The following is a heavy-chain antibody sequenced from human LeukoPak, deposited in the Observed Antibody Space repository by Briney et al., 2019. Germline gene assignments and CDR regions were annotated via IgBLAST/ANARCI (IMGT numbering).Heavy chain of an antibody. CDR2: IWFDGSNE. CDR3: ARDRVGGLVTWGSAFDI. CDR1: GFSFSSFG. D-gene: IGHD6-19*01. Sequence: PGRSLRLSCAVSGFSFSSFGMHWVRQAPGKGLEWVAVIWFDGSNEFYADSVKGRFTISRDNSKNTLYLQMNSLRAEDMAVYYCARDRVGGLVTWGSAFDIWGQGTMVTVSS. V-gene: IGHV3-33*01. J-gene: IGHJ3*02.